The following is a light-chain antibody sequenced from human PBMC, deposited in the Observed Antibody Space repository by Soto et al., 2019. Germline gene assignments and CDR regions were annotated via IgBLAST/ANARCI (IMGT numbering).Light chain of an antibody. CDR1: QSISSW. J-gene: IGKJ1*01. Sequence: DIQMTHSPSALSASVRARVTSTCRASQSISSWLAWYQQKPGKAPKLLIYKASSLESGVPSRFSGSGSGTEFTLTISSLQPDDFATYDCQQYDSYSWTSGQGTKVDIK. CDR3: QQYDSYSWT. CDR2: KAS. V-gene: IGKV1-5*03.